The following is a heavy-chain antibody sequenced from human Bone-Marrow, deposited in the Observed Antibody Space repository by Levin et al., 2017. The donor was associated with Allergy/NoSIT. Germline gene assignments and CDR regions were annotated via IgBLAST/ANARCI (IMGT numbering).Heavy chain of an antibody. J-gene: IGHJ4*02. D-gene: IGHD3-10*01. CDR1: GFTFSYYG. CDR2: VSFDGTTD. V-gene: IGHV3-30*18. Sequence: PGGSLRLSCAASGFTFSYYGMHWVRQAPGKGLEWVAVVSFDGTTDYYADSVKGRCSVSRDNSKNMLFLQMNSLRAEDTAVYYCTKESKPKTGGFHFDSWGQGTLVTVSS. CDR3: TKESKPKTGGFHFDS.